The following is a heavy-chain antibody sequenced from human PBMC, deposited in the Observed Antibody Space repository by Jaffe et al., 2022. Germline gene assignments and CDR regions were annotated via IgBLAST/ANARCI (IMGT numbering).Heavy chain of an antibody. Sequence: EVQLLESGGGLVQPGGSLRLSCAGSGFTFSSYAMSWVRQAPGKGLEWVSGLKSGGDGTSYADSVKGRFTMSRDNSKSTLYLQMNSLRAEDTAVYYCAKGTQGSCSGGSCYPFDYWGQGILVTVSS. CDR1: GFTFSSYA. D-gene: IGHD2-15*01. J-gene: IGHJ4*02. CDR2: LKSGGDGT. V-gene: IGHV3-23*01. CDR3: AKGTQGSCSGGSCYPFDY.